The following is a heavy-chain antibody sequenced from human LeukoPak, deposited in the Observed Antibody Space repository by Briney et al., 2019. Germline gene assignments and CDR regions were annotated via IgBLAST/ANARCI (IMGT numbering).Heavy chain of an antibody. J-gene: IGHJ4*02. Sequence: GGSLRLSCAASGFTFSNAWMSWVRHAPGKGLEWVSGINWNGGSTGYADSVKGRFTISRDNAKNSLYLQMNSLRAEDTALYHCARGYGYDLFDYWGQGTLVTVSS. CDR2: INWNGGST. D-gene: IGHD5-12*01. CDR1: GFTFSNAW. CDR3: ARGYGYDLFDY. V-gene: IGHV3-20*01.